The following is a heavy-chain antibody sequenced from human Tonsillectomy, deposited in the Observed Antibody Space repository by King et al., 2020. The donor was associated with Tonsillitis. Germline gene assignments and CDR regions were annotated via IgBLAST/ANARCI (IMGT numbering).Heavy chain of an antibody. Sequence: VQLVESGGGLVQPGGSLRLSCVASGFTFSRNWMYWVRQAPGKGLVWVSRINDDGSSINYADSVKGRFTISRDNAKNTLFLQMNSLRAEDTAVYYCARVGRDNWLDPWGQGTLVTVSS. CDR2: INDDGSSI. CDR1: GFTFSRNW. V-gene: IGHV3-74*01. CDR3: ARVGRDNWLDP. J-gene: IGHJ5*02.